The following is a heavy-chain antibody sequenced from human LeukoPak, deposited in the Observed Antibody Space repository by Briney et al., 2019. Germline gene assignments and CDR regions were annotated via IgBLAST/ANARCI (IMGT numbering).Heavy chain of an antibody. J-gene: IGHJ4*02. CDR2: IYSGGST. D-gene: IGHD6-19*01. CDR1: GFTLSSNY. Sequence: GGSLGLSCAASGFTLSSNYMSLVRQAPGKGLEWVSVIYSGGSTYYADSVKGRFTISRDNSKNTLYLQMNSLRAEDTAVYYCARDNSSGWYSDYWGQGTLVTVSS. V-gene: IGHV3-53*01. CDR3: ARDNSSGWYSDY.